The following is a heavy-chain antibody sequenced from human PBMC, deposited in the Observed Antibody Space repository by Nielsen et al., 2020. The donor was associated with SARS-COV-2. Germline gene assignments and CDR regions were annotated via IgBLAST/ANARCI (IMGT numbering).Heavy chain of an antibody. CDR2: ISRNNGKT. CDR1: GYTFTTYG. D-gene: IGHD3-16*01. CDR3: TRDPADWAWYYYGMDV. Sequence: VSVKVSCKASGYTFTTYGIGWVRQASGQGLEWMGWISRNNGKTQYAQKFQGRVTMTTDTSTSTAYLELRSLRSDDTAVYYCTRDPADWAWYYYGMDVWGQGTTVIVSS. J-gene: IGHJ6*02. V-gene: IGHV1-18*04.